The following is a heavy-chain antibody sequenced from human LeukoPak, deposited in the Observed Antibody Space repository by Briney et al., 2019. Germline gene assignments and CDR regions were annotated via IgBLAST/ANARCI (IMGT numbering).Heavy chain of an antibody. CDR2: IYHSGHT. D-gene: IGHD2-15*01. CDR3: ARFESGGLYY. V-gene: IGHV4-59*08. CDR1: GASVSSDY. J-gene: IGHJ4*02. Sequence: SETLSLTCTVSGASVSSDYWSWIRQSPGKGLEWIGYIYHSGHTMSNPSLKSRVSLSLDTSNNQFSLKLSSVTAADTAVYYCARFESGGLYYWGQGILVTVSS.